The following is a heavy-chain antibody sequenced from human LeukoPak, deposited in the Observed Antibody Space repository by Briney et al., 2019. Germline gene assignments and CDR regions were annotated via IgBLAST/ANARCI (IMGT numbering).Heavy chain of an antibody. CDR2: IYYSGST. D-gene: IGHD5-12*01. V-gene: IGHV4-39*07. J-gene: IGHJ2*01. CDR3: ARQSGYPNWYFDL. CDR1: GGSISSSSYY. Sequence: SETLSLTCTVSGGSISSSSYYWGWIRQPPGKGLEWIGSIYYSGSTYYNPSLKSRVTISVDTSKNQFSLKLSSVTAADTAVYYCARQSGYPNWYFDLWGRGTLVTVSS.